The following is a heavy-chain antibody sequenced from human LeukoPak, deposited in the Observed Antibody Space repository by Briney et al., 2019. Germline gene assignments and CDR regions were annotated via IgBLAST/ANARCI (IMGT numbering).Heavy chain of an antibody. D-gene: IGHD6-19*01. CDR3: AAQYSSGWDLGY. J-gene: IGHJ4*02. V-gene: IGHV1-18*04. CDR1: GYTFTSYY. Sequence: ASVKVSCKASGYTFTSYYMHWVRQAPGQGLEWMGWINPNSGNTNYAQKLQGRVTMTTDTSTSTAYMELRSLRSDDTAVYYCAAQYSSGWDLGYWGQGTLVTVSS. CDR2: INPNSGNT.